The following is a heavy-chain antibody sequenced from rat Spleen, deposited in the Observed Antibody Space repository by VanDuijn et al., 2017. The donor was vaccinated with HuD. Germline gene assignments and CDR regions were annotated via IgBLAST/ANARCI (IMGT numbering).Heavy chain of an antibody. V-gene: IGHV5-22*01. CDR1: GFTFSNCD. Sequence: EVQLVESGGGLVQPGRSMKLSCVASGFTFSNCDMAWVRQAPKKGLEWVAYISYNGGSTYYRDSVKGRFTISRDNRKSTLYLQMDSLRSEDTATYYCVRQDTSGYSNWFTFWGQGTLVTVSS. D-gene: IGHD4-3*01. J-gene: IGHJ3*01. CDR3: VRQDTSGYSNWFTF. CDR2: ISYNGGST.